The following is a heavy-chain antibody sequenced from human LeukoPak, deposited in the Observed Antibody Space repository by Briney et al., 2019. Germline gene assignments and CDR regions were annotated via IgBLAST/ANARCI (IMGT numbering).Heavy chain of an antibody. J-gene: IGHJ4*02. CDR2: ISYDGSNK. Sequence: QPGRPLRLSCVASGFTFSSYGMHWVRQAPGKGLEWVAIISYDGSNKYYADSVKGRFTISRDYSKNTLYLQMNSLRAEDTAVYYCANRVRGTYYFDSWGQGTLVTVSS. V-gene: IGHV3-30*18. CDR3: ANRVRGTYYFDS. D-gene: IGHD2-15*01. CDR1: GFTFSSYG.